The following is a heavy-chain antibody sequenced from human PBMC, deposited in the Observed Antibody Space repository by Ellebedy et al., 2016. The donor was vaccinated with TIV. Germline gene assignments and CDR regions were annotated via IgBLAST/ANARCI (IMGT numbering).Heavy chain of an antibody. CDR3: ARIKWFGEGYYFDY. CDR1: GYTFTGYY. D-gene: IGHD3-10*01. V-gene: IGHV1-2*04. J-gene: IGHJ4*02. Sequence: ASVKVSCXASGYTFTGYYMHWVRQAPGQGLEWMGWINPNSGGTNYAQKFQGWVTMTRDTSISTAYMELSRLRSDDTAVYYCARIKWFGEGYYFDYWGQGTLVTVSS. CDR2: INPNSGGT.